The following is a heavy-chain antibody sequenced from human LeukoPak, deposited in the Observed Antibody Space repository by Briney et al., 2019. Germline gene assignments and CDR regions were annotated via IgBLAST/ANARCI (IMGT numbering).Heavy chain of an antibody. CDR3: ARASAAGMI. CDR2: IYSSGRT. V-gene: IGHV4-61*02. CDR1: GDSITSGRYY. J-gene: IGHJ4*02. Sequence: SETLSLTCTVSGDSITSGRYYWSWIRQPAGKGLEWIGRIYSSGRTNYNPSLKSRVTISIDTSKNQFSLRLSSVTAADTAVYYCARASAAGMIWGQGTLVTVSS. D-gene: IGHD6-13*01.